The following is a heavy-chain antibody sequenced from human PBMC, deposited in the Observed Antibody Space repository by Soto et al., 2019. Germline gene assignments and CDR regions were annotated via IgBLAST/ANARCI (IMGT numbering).Heavy chain of an antibody. V-gene: IGHV4-59*01. CDR3: ARVRAPRFSQDTTAPYYFDY. Sequence: NPSETLSLTCIVSGGSISTYYWSWIRQPPGKGLEWIGYIYSSGSTNFNPSLKSRVTISIDPSKNQFSLILRSVIAADTAVYFCARVRAPRFSQDTTAPYYFDYWGQGTLVTVSS. D-gene: IGHD3-10*01. J-gene: IGHJ4*02. CDR1: GGSISTYY. CDR2: IYSSGST.